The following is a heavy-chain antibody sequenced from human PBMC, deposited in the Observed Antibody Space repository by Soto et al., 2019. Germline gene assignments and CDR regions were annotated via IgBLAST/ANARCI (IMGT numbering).Heavy chain of an antibody. Sequence: QVQLQESGPGLVKPSETLSLTCSVSDGSVNTGNYYWSWIRQPPGKGLEWIGRIYYIGTTNYNPPPKSPFTVSADTSKNQFSLKGTSLTAADTAVYFCGREEKQLSREGGDFDSWGQGILVTVSS. CDR1: DGSVNTGNYY. D-gene: IGHD3-16*01. CDR2: IYYIGTT. V-gene: IGHV4-61*01. J-gene: IGHJ4*02. CDR3: GREEKQLSREGGDFDS.